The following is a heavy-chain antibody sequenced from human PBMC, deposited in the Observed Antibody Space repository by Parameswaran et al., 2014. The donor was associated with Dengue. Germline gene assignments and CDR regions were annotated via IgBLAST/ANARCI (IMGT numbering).Heavy chain of an antibody. V-gene: IGHV3-33*01. CDR2: IWYDGSNK. Sequence: WIRQPPGKGLEWVAVIWYDGSNKYYADSVKGRFTISRDNSKNTLYLQMNSLRAEDTAVYYCARGRNRTFLGDYWGQGTLVTVSS. J-gene: IGHJ4*02. D-gene: IGHD7-27*01. CDR3: ARGRNRTFLGDY.